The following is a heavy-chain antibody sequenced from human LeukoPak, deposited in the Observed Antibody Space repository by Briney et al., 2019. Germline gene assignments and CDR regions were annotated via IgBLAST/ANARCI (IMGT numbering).Heavy chain of an antibody. CDR1: GGSISSSSYY. V-gene: IGHV4-39*07. CDR3: ARERLLWFGELGSFDY. Sequence: SETLSLTCTVSGGSISSSSYYWGWIRQPPGKGLEWIGSIYYSGSTYYNPSLKSRVTISVDTSKNQFSLKLSSVTAADTAVYYCARERLLWFGELGSFDYWGQGTLVTVSS. D-gene: IGHD3-10*01. CDR2: IYYSGST. J-gene: IGHJ4*02.